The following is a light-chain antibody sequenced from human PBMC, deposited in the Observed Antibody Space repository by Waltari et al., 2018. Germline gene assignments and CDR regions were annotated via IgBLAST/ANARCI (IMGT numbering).Light chain of an antibody. CDR1: SGSIASNH. CDR3: QSYDSSNPWV. Sequence: NFMLTQPHSVSESPGKTVTISCTRSSGSIASNHVQWYQKRPGSSPTTVIYEDNQRPSGVSDLFAGSIDSSSNSASLTISGLKTEDEADYYCQSYDSSNPWVFGGGTELTVL. V-gene: IGLV6-57*01. CDR2: EDN. J-gene: IGLJ3*02.